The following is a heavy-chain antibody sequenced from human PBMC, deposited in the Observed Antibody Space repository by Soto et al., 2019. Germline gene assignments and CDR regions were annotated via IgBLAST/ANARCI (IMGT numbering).Heavy chain of an antibody. Sequence: VASVKVSCKASGGTFSSYAISWVRQAPGQGLEWMGGIIPIFGTANYAQKFQGRVTITADKSTSTAYMELSSLRSEDTAVYYCAREGTTAAHDYYYGMDVWGQGTTVTVSS. J-gene: IGHJ6*02. D-gene: IGHD4-17*01. CDR2: IIPIFGTA. CDR1: GGTFSSYA. V-gene: IGHV1-69*06. CDR3: AREGTTAAHDYYYGMDV.